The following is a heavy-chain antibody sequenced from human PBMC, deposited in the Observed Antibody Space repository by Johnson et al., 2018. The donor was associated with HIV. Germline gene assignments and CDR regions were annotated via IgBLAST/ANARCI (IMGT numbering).Heavy chain of an antibody. D-gene: IGHD3-3*01. CDR2: IYSAGTT. J-gene: IGHJ3*02. CDR1: GFTVSSDY. CDR3: FDI. Sequence: QLVESGGGFVQPGGSLRLSCAASGFTVSSDYMNWVRQAPGKGLEWVSVIYSAGTTYYADSVKGRFTIFRDNSKNTLYLQMTSPETDFWSGDDAFDIWGQGTMVTVSS. V-gene: IGHV3-66*01.